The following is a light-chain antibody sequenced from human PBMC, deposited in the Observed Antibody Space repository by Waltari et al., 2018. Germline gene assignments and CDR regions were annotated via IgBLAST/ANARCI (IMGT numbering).Light chain of an antibody. V-gene: IGKV2-28*01. J-gene: IGKJ2*01. CDR2: LAS. CDR1: QSLLHSNGYIY. CDR3: QQYSNELYT. Sequence: DIVMTQSPLSLPVSPGEPASIPCRFSQSLLHSNGYIYLDWYLQKPGQSPQLLIYLASNRASGVPDRFSGSGSGTDFTLKISRVEADDLATYFCQQYSNELYTFGQGTKLEIK.